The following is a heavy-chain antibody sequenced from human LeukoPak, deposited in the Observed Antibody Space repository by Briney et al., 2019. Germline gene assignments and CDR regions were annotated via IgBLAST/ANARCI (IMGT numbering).Heavy chain of an antibody. J-gene: IGHJ4*02. Sequence: PSQTLSLTCTVSGGSISSGDYYWSWIRQPPGKGLEWIGYIYYSRSTYYNPSLKSRVTISVDTSKNQFSLKLSSVTAADTAVYYCARADITMVRGVNFLDYWGQGTLVTVSS. CDR3: ARADITMVRGVNFLDY. D-gene: IGHD3-10*01. CDR1: GGSISSGDYY. CDR2: IYYSRST. V-gene: IGHV4-30-4*01.